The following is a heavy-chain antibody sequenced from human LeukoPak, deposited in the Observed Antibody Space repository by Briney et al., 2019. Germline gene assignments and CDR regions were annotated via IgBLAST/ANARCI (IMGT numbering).Heavy chain of an antibody. D-gene: IGHD1-26*01. J-gene: IGHJ4*02. CDR2: IYYSGST. CDR3: ARGGSYPFDY. V-gene: IGHV4-59*01. CDR1: GGSISSYY. Sequence: SETLSLTCTVSGGSISSYYWSWIRQPPGKGLEWTGYIYYSGSTNYNPSLKSRVTISVDTSKNQFSLKLSSVTAADTAVYYCARGGSYPFDYWGQGTLVTVSS.